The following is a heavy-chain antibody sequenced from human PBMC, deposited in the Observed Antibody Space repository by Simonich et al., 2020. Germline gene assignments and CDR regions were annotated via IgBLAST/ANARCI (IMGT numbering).Heavy chain of an antibody. CDR2: ISSSSSYI. D-gene: IGHD5-12*01. V-gene: IGHV3-21*01. CDR3: ASLYSGYDDY. Sequence: EVQLVESGGGLVTPGWSLILCCASSGFTCISYSMNWVRQAPWKGKGWDSSISSSSSYIYYADSVKGRVTISSDNAKNSMYLQMNSMRAEDTAVYYCASLYSGYDDYWGQGTLVTVSS. CDR1: GFTCISYS. J-gene: IGHJ4*02.